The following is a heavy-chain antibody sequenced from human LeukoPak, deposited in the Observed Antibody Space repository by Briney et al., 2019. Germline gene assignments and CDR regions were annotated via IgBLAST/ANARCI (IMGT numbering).Heavy chain of an antibody. V-gene: IGHV1-69*05. J-gene: IGHJ4*02. CDR2: IIPIFGTA. D-gene: IGHD3-10*01. Sequence: ASVKVSCKASGGTFSSYAISGVRQAPGQGLEWMGRIIPIFGTANYAQKFQGRVTITTDESTSTAYMELSSLRSEDTAVYYCAIGTTMVRGVIWGQGTLVTVSS. CDR3: AIGTTMVRGVI. CDR1: GGTFSSYA.